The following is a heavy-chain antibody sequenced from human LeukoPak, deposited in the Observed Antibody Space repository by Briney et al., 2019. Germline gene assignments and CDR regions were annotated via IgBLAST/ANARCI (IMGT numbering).Heavy chain of an antibody. J-gene: IGHJ4*02. CDR2: ISWNSGSI. D-gene: IGHD2-15*01. Sequence: PGGSLTLSCAASGFTFDDYAMHWVRQAPGKGLEWVSGISWNSGSIGYADSVKGRFTISRDNAKNSLYLQMNSLRAEDPALYYCAKAKRDDATAGCFDYWGQGTLVTVSS. CDR1: GFTFDDYA. V-gene: IGHV3-9*01. CDR3: AKAKRDDATAGCFDY.